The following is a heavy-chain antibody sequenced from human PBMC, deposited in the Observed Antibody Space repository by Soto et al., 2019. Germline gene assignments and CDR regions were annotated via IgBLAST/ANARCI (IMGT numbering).Heavy chain of an antibody. J-gene: IGHJ4*02. Sequence: PSSPLSLTFTFSGGSISSYYWSWIRQPAGKGLEWIGRIYTSGSTNYNPSLKSRVTMSVDTSKNQFSLKLSSVTAADTAVYYCARSRITGTSRGCFDYWGQGTLVTVSS. CDR1: GGSISSYY. V-gene: IGHV4-4*07. CDR2: IYTSGST. D-gene: IGHD1-7*01. CDR3: ARSRITGTSRGCFDY.